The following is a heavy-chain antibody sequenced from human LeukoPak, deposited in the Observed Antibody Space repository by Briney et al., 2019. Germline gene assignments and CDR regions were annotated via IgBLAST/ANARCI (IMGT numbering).Heavy chain of an antibody. J-gene: IGHJ4*02. CDR2: ISYDESNK. D-gene: IGHD5-24*01. CDR1: GFTFINYG. CDR3: TKTKDLVEMSTLAGFDS. V-gene: IGHV3-30*18. Sequence: QAGRSLRLSCTASGFTFINYGMHWVRQAPGKGPEWVALISYDESNKYYGDSVKGRFTISRDNSKNIAYLQMNSLRAEDTAMYFCTKTKDLVEMSTLAGFDSWGQGTLVIVSS.